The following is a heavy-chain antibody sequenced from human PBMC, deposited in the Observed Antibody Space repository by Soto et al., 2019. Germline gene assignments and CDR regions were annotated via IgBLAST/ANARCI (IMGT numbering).Heavy chain of an antibody. Sequence: QVQLQESGPGLVKPSQTLSLTCSVSGGSISSGGYYWSWIRQHPEKGLEWIGYIYYGGSTNYNPARKGRGIISVDPSSNRFPLDLRSVTAADPAIYYCASHSASWQWFDYWGQGTLVTVSS. CDR2: IYYGGST. CDR3: ASHSASWQWFDY. V-gene: IGHV4-31*03. J-gene: IGHJ5*01. CDR1: GGSISSGGYY. D-gene: IGHD1-26*01.